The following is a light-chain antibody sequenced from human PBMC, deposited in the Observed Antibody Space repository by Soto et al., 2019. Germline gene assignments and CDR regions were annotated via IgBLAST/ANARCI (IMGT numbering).Light chain of an antibody. V-gene: IGLV2-23*02. CDR2: EAT. CDR1: RSDVGSYDT. J-gene: IGLJ3*02. CDR3: CSFARSGGFLVFGGSSFVV. Sequence: QSALTQPASVSGSPGQSLTISCTGIRSDVGSYDTVSWYQQHPGKTPKLIIYEATKRPSGISSRFSASRSGDTASLTISGLQAEDEATYYFCSFARSGGFLVFGGSSFVVFGGGTKLTVL.